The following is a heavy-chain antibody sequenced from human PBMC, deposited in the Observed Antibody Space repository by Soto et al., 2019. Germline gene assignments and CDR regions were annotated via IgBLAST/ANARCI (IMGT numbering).Heavy chain of an antibody. V-gene: IGHV4-34*01. Sequence: PSETLSLTCAVYGGSFSGYYWSWIRQPPGKGLEWIGEINHSGSTNYNPSLKSRVTISVDTSKNQFSLKLSSVTAADTAVYYCARAFLWFGELLSYYYYGMDVWGQGTTVT. J-gene: IGHJ6*02. D-gene: IGHD3-10*01. CDR3: ARAFLWFGELLSYYYYGMDV. CDR2: INHSGST. CDR1: GGSFSGYY.